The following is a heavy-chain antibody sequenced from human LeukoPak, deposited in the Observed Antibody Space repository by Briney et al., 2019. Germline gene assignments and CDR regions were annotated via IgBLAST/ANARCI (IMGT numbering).Heavy chain of an antibody. Sequence: PSETLSLTCTVSGGSISSYYWSWIRQPPGKGLEWIGYIYYSGSTNYNPSLKSRVTISVDTSKNQFSLKLSSVTAADTAVYYCARDGLDDFVSHWFDPWGQGTLVTVSS. V-gene: IGHV4-59*01. J-gene: IGHJ5*02. CDR3: ARDGLDDFVSHWFDP. CDR2: IYYSGST. CDR1: GGSISSYY. D-gene: IGHD3-3*01.